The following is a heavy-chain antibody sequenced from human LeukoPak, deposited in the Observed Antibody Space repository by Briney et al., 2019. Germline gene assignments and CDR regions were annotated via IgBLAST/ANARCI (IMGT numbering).Heavy chain of an antibody. V-gene: IGHV3-15*01. CDR3: TTTEALYYFDY. J-gene: IGHJ4*02. CDR2: IKNKAEGGTT. CDR1: GFTFTHAW. D-gene: IGHD2-8*02. Sequence: GGSLRLSCAASGFTFTHAWMTWVRQAPGQGLEWVGRIKNKAEGGTTDYAAPVKGRFTISRDDSKNTLYLQMNSLKIEDTAMYYCTTTEALYYFDYWGQGTVVTVSS.